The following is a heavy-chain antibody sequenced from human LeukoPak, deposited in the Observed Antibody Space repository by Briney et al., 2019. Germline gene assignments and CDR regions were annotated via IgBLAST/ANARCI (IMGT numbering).Heavy chain of an antibody. Sequence: GASVKVSCKVSGYTLTELSMHWVRQAPGKGLEWMGGFDPEDGETIYAQKSQGRVTMTEDTSTDTAYMELSSLRSEDTAVYYCATAAYSYTKRDFDYWGQGTLVTVSS. CDR1: GYTLTELS. D-gene: IGHD5-18*01. V-gene: IGHV1-24*01. CDR3: ATAAYSYTKRDFDY. J-gene: IGHJ4*02. CDR2: FDPEDGET.